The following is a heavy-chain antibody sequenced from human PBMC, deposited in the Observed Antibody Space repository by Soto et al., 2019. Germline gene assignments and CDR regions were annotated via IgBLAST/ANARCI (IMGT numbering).Heavy chain of an antibody. CDR1: GYTFTKYI. J-gene: IGHJ3*02. D-gene: IGHD4-17*01. CDR3: ARDRVWTTVVTEGDSCHI. Sequence: ASVKVSCKASGYTFTKYIIHWVRQAPGQRLEWMGWINAGKGNTKYSQKFQGRVTITRDTSASKAYMELRSLRSEDTAVYYCARDRVWTTVVTEGDSCHIWGPVTMVTVSS. CDR2: INAGKGNT. V-gene: IGHV1-3*01.